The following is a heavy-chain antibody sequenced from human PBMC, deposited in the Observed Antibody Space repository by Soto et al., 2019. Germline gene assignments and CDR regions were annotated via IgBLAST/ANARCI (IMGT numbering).Heavy chain of an antibody. Sequence: QVQLQESGPGLEKSSGTLSLTCTVSGASMTGYYWSWIRQPPGKGLEWIGFIYDSDTTNYNPSLKSRCTISMDTSNNPFPLRLRSVTAADTAVYYCARVSHILVEPTVRGTFDIWGQGTMITVSS. V-gene: IGHV4-59*01. CDR3: ARVSHILVEPTVRGTFDI. CDR1: GASMTGYY. J-gene: IGHJ3*02. CDR2: IYDSDTT. D-gene: IGHD2-21*01.